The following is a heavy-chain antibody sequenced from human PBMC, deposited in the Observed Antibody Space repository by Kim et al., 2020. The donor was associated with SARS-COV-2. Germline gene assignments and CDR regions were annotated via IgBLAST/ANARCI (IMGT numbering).Heavy chain of an antibody. V-gene: IGHV3-23*01. CDR3: VKDRIGTADGGPFYFDS. CDR1: GFIFSNYV. D-gene: IGHD1-7*01. Sequence: GGSLRLSCEASGFIFSNYVMSWVRQAPGKGLEWVSGISTGDDDTYYADSVKGRFTVSRDNFRDMVYLQMNSLRPEDTAVYYCVKDRIGTADGGPFYFDSWGEGPLVTLPS. CDR2: ISTGDDDT. J-gene: IGHJ4*02.